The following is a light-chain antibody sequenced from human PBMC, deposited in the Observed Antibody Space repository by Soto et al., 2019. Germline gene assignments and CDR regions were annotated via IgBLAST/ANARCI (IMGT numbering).Light chain of an antibody. CDR2: GAS. CDR1: QSISSSY. V-gene: IGKV3-20*01. Sequence: EIVLTQSPGTLSLSPGERATLSCRASQSISSSYLAWYQQKPGQAPRLLIYGASSRATGIPDRFSGSGYGTDFTLTISRLEPEDFAVYYCQQYGSSRTFGQGIKVEIK. J-gene: IGKJ1*01. CDR3: QQYGSSRT.